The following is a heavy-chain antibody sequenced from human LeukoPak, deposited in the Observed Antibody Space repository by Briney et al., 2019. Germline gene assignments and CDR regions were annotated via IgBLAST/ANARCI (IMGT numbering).Heavy chain of an antibody. CDR3: AREAQTYYYDSSGYYYSSAFDI. CDR2: IWYDGSNK. D-gene: IGHD3-22*01. CDR1: GFTFSSYG. J-gene: IGHJ3*02. V-gene: IGHV3-33*01. Sequence: GGSLRLSCAASGFTFSSYGMHWVRQAPGKGLEWVAVIWYDGSNKYYADSVKGRFTISRDNSKNTLHLQMNSLRAEDTAVYYCAREAQTYYYDSSGYYYSSAFDIWGQGTMVTVSS.